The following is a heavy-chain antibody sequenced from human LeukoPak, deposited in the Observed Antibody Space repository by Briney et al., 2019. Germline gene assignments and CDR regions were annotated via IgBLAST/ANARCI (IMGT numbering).Heavy chain of an antibody. D-gene: IGHD3-22*01. J-gene: IGHJ1*01. CDR2: IYPGDSDT. CDR1: GYSFTTYW. V-gene: IGHV5-51*01. Sequence: GESLKISCKGSGYSFTTYWIGWVRQMPGKGLEWVGIIYPGDSDTRYSPSFQSQVTISADKSISTAYLQWNSLKASDTAMYYCARRFDTSGYFQNWGQGTLVTVSS. CDR3: ARRFDTSGYFQN.